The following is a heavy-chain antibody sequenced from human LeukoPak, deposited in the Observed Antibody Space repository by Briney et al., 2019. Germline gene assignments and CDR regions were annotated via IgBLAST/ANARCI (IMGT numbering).Heavy chain of an antibody. CDR3: ARHLPAGWASFDY. Sequence: SETLSLTCTVSGGSISSSSYYWGWIRQPPGKGLEWIGSIYYSGSTYYNPSLKSRVTISVDTSKNQFSLKLSSVTAADTAVYYCARHLPAGWASFDYWGQGTLVTVSS. CDR1: GGSISSSSYY. D-gene: IGHD1-26*01. J-gene: IGHJ4*02. V-gene: IGHV4-39*01. CDR2: IYYSGST.